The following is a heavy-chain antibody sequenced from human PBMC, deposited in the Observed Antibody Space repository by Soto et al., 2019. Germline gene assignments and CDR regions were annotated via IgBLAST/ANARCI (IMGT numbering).Heavy chain of an antibody. CDR2: INHSGST. CDR1: GGSFSGYY. V-gene: IGHV4-34*01. CDR3: ARGSMRLVRRSCFDD. Sequence: SETLSLTCAVYGGSFSGYYWSWIRQPPGKGLEWIGEINHSGSTNYNPSLKSRVTISVDTSKNQFSLKLSSVTAADTAVYYCARGSMRLVRRSCFDDWGQGTLVTVSS. D-gene: IGHD6-19*01. J-gene: IGHJ4*02.